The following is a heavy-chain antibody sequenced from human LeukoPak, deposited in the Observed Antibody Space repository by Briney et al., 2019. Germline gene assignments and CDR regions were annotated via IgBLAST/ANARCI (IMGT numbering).Heavy chain of an antibody. CDR2: ISWNSGSI. CDR1: GFTFDDYA. J-gene: IGHJ4*02. D-gene: IGHD5-24*01. Sequence: GGSLRLSCAASGFTFDDYAMHWVRQAPGKGLEWVSGISWNSGSIGYADSVKGRFTISRDNAKNSLYLQMNSLRAEDTALYYCAKARQFYCFDYWGQGTLVTVSS. CDR3: AKARQFYCFDY. V-gene: IGHV3-9*01.